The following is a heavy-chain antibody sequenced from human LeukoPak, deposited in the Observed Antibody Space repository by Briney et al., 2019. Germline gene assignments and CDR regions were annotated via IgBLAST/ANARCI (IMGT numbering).Heavy chain of an antibody. Sequence: GGSLRLSCAASGFTFSTYAMTWVRQAPGKGRECGSYISSSCSTIYYADSVNGRFTISRDNAKNSLYLQMNSLRAEDTAVYYCARARQNPYFEERRRGNWFDPWGQGTLVTVSS. CDR3: ARARQNPYFEERRRGNWFDP. CDR1: GFTFSTYA. V-gene: IGHV3-48*04. CDR2: ISSSCSTI. J-gene: IGHJ5*02. D-gene: IGHD3-9*01.